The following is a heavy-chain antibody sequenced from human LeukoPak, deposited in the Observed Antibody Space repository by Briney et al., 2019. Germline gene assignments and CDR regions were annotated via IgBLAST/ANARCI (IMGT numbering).Heavy chain of an antibody. CDR3: TTEHEVRGVTDY. CDR2: IKTDGGTT. J-gene: IGHJ4*02. CDR1: GFMFSVYS. D-gene: IGHD3-10*01. Sequence: GGSLRLSCAASGFMFSVYSMNWVRQAPGKGLEWVGRIKTDGGTTDYAAPVKGRFAISRDDSKNTLYVQMNSLKTEDTAVYYCTTEHEVRGVTDYWGQGTLVTVSS. V-gene: IGHV3-15*01.